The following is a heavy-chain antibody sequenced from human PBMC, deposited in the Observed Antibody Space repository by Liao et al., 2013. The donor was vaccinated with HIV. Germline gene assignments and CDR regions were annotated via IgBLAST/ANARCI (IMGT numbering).Heavy chain of an antibody. Sequence: QVQLQESGPGLVKPSETLSLTCSVSHGSINSYSWSWIRQPAGKGLEWIGRIYGSGSTTSNPSLRSRVTISVDTSKNQFSLRLSSVTAADTAVYYCARGRSGIAVAGTLDYWGQGTLVTVSS. CDR3: ARGRSGIAVAGTLDY. J-gene: IGHJ4*02. CDR1: HGSINSYS. V-gene: IGHV4-4*07. D-gene: IGHD6-19*01. CDR2: IYGSGST.